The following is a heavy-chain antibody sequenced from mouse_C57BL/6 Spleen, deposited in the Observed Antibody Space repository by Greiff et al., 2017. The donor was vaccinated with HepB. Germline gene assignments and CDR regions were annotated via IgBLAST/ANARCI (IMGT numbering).Heavy chain of an antibody. J-gene: IGHJ4*01. V-gene: IGHV1-55*01. CDR1: GYTFTSYW. CDR2: IYPGSGST. D-gene: IGHD2-14*01. Sequence: QVQLQQPGAELVKPGASVKMSCKASGYTFTSYWITWVKQRPGQGLEWIGDIYPGSGSTNYNQKFKGKATLTVDTSSSTAYMQLSSLTSEDSAVYYCARGEGVRQEAMDYWGQGTSVTVSS. CDR3: ARGEGVRQEAMDY.